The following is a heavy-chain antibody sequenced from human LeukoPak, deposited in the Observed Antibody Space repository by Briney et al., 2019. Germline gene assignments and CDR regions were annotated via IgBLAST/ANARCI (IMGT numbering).Heavy chain of an antibody. CDR2: ISSGGVTT. Sequence: GGSLRLSCAASGFTFSSYAMSWVRQAPGKGLEWVSAISSGGVTTYYAASVRGRFTISRDNSKNTLYLQMNSLRAEDTAVYFCAKRDGITLAGFDYWGQGTLVTVSS. CDR3: AKRDGITLAGFDY. D-gene: IGHD6-19*01. J-gene: IGHJ4*02. V-gene: IGHV3-23*01. CDR1: GFTFSSYA.